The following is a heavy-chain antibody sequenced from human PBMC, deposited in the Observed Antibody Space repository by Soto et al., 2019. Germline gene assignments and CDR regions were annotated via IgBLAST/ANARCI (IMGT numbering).Heavy chain of an antibody. CDR2: MNPNSGNS. J-gene: IGHJ4*02. V-gene: IGHV1-8*01. Sequence: QVQLVQSGAEVKKPGASVKVSCKTSGYTFTSYDINWVRQAPGRGLEWMGWMNPNSGNSGFAQKFQDRVTMTRDTSRDTAYMELRNLRSEDTAVYYCARGWGRWPHEKPGDYWGQGTLVTVS. CDR3: ARGWGRWPHEKPGDY. D-gene: IGHD3-16*01. CDR1: GYTFTSYD.